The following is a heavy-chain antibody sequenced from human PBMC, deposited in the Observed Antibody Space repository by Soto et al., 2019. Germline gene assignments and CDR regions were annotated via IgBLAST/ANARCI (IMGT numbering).Heavy chain of an antibody. CDR2: ISYDGSNK. CDR1: GFTFSSYA. V-gene: IGHV3-30-3*01. CDR3: ARDLPREGLYCSSTSCYATHYYGMDV. Sequence: PGGSLRLSCAASGFTFSSYAMHWVRQAPGKGLEWVAVISYDGSNKYYADSVKGRFTISRDNSKNTLYLQMNSLRAEDTAVYYCARDLPREGLYCSSTSCYATHYYGMDVWGQGTTVTVSS. J-gene: IGHJ6*02. D-gene: IGHD2-2*01.